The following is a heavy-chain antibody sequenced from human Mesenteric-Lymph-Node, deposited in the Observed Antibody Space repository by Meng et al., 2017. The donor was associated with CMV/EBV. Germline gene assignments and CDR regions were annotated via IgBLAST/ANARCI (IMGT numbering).Heavy chain of an antibody. CDR2: ISSSSSYI. J-gene: IGHJ4*02. D-gene: IGHD2-2*01. V-gene: IGHV3-21*01. Sequence: GGSLRLSCAASGFTFSSYGMSWVRQAPGKGLEWVSSISSSSSYIYYADSVKGRFTISRDNAKNSLYLQMNSLRAEDTAVYYCARAALVPAASPSPFDYWGQGTLVTVSS. CDR1: GFTFSSYG. CDR3: ARAALVPAASPSPFDY.